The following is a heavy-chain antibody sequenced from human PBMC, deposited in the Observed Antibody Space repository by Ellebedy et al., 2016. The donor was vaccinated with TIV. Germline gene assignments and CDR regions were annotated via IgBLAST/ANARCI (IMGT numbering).Heavy chain of an antibody. CDR2: ISAYNGNT. V-gene: IGHV1-18*04. CDR1: GYTFTSYG. Sequence: ASVKVSCKASGYTFTSYGISWVRQAPGQGLERMGWISAYNGNTNYAQKFQGRVTMTRDTSTSTVYMELSSLRSEDTAVYYCARGGIAAVENWFDPWGQGTLVTVSS. CDR3: ARGGIAAVENWFDP. D-gene: IGHD6-13*01. J-gene: IGHJ5*02.